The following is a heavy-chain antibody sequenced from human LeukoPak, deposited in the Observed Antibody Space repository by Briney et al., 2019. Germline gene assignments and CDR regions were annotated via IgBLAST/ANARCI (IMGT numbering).Heavy chain of an antibody. CDR1: GFTFSSYA. CDR2: ISGSGGST. J-gene: IGHJ6*02. CDR3: AKDRRIVGATKYYYYYGMDV. V-gene: IGHV3-23*01. D-gene: IGHD1-26*01. Sequence: GGSLRLSCAASGFTFSSYAMSWVRQAPGKGLEWVSAISGSGGSTYYADSVKGRFTISRDNSKNTLYLQMNSLRAEDTAVYYCAKDRRIVGATKYYYYYGMDVWGQGTTVTVSS.